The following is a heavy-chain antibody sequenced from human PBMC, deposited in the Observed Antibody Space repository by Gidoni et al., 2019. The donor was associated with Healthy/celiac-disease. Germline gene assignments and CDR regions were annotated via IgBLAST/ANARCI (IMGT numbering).Heavy chain of an antibody. J-gene: IGHJ3*02. V-gene: IGHV3-11*01. CDR3: VCLGAAGTGAFDI. D-gene: IGHD6-13*01. CDR1: GFIFSDYY. Sequence: AASGFIFSDYYMSWIRQPTGKGLEWVSSISSSGSTISYADSVNGRFTISRDNAKNSRYLQMKSLRAEDTAVYYCVCLGAAGTGAFDIWGQGTMVTVSS. CDR2: ISSSGSTI.